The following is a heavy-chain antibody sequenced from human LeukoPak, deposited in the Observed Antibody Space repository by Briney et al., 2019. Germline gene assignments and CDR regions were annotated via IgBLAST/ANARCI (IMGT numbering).Heavy chain of an antibody. CDR2: ISSSSSLI. Sequence: GGSLRLSRAASGFTFSYYSMNWVRQAPGRGLEWVSCISSSSSLIFYSDSVRGRFTISRDNAKNLLYLHMNSLRVEDTAVYYCAKVDRGDYSSSPVPYYNYYMNVWGKGTTVTVSS. V-gene: IGHV3-21*01. D-gene: IGHD6-13*01. CDR1: GFTFSYYS. CDR3: AKVDRGDYSSSPVPYYNYYMNV. J-gene: IGHJ6*03.